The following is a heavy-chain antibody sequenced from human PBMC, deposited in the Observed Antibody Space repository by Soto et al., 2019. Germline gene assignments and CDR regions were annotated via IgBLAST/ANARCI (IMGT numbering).Heavy chain of an antibody. CDR2: ISYTGRA. CDR3: ARHKYSTSGFDY. Sequence: SQTLSLTCTVSGDSITSTTYYLGWIRQPPGKGLEWIASISYTGRAFYTPSLKSRVTISVDTSKNHVSRELRSVTAADTAVYYCARHKYSTSGFDYWGQGALVT. J-gene: IGHJ4*02. V-gene: IGHV4-39*01. D-gene: IGHD5-18*01. CDR1: GDSITSTTYY.